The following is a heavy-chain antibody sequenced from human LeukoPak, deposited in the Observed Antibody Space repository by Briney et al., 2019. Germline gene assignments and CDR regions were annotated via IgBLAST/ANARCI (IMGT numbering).Heavy chain of an antibody. V-gene: IGHV3-23*01. Sequence: GGSLRLSCSASGFTFRNFAISWVRQAPGKGLEWVSSIGGGDTHYADSVKGRFTISRDDSRSTVDLQMSSLRAEDTAVYYCAKDGQSFNSMYDYFDSWGQGTLVTVSS. CDR2: IGGGDT. J-gene: IGHJ4*02. CDR1: GFTFRNFA. CDR3: AKDGQSFNSMYDYFDS. D-gene: IGHD2-8*01.